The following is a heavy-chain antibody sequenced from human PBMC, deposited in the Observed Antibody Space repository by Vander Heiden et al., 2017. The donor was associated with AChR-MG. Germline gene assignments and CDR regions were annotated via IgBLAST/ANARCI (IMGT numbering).Heavy chain of an antibody. CDR1: GFTFSGYW. Sequence: EVQLVESGGGLVQPGGSLRLSCAASGFTFSGYWMNWVRQAPGKGLEWVANMNQDGSEKYYVDSVEGRFTISRDNAKNSLYLQMNSLRVEDTALYYCARGRHSSAWTPEDYWGQGTLVTVSS. D-gene: IGHD6-19*01. J-gene: IGHJ4*02. CDR2: MNQDGSEK. CDR3: ARGRHSSAWTPEDY. V-gene: IGHV3-7*01.